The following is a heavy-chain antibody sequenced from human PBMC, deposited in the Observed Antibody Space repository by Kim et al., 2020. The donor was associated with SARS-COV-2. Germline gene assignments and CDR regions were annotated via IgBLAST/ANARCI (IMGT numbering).Heavy chain of an antibody. J-gene: IGHJ4*02. CDR1: GGSISSYY. D-gene: IGHD3-10*01. CDR3: ARVPYGSGRGFDY. CDR2: IYYSGST. Sequence: SETLSLTCTVSGGSISSYYWSWIRQPPGKGLEWIGYIYYSGSTNYNPSLKSRVTISVDTSKNQFSLKLSSVTAADTAVYYCARVPYGSGRGFDYWGQGTLVTVSS. V-gene: IGHV4-59*01.